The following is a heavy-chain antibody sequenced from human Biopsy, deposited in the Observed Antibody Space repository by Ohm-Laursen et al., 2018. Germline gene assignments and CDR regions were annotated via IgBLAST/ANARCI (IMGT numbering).Heavy chain of an antibody. V-gene: IGHV4-59*01. CDR1: GDSISSYS. D-gene: IGHD3-22*01. CDR2: VYYTGST. J-gene: IGHJ2*01. CDR3: ARDRGYYSDRTVPGYFDL. Sequence: TLFLTFTVSGDSISSYSWSWIRQPPGKGLLWIGYVYYTGSTDYNPSLQSRVTISVDTSKNHFSLKLRAAAPADTAIYYCARDRGYYSDRTVPGYFDLWGRGTLVTVSS.